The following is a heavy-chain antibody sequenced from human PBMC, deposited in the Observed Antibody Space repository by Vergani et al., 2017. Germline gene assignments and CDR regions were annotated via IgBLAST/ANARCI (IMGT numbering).Heavy chain of an antibody. V-gene: IGHV3-15*01. Sequence: EVQLVESGGGLVQPGRSLRLSCAASGFTFSNAWMSWVRQAPGKGLEWVGRIKSKTDGGTTDYAAPVKGRFTISRDDSKNTLYLQMNSLKTEDTAVYYCTTGGGRFLEWLLYGFSGYWGQGTLVTVSS. CDR2: IKSKTDGGTT. D-gene: IGHD3-3*01. J-gene: IGHJ4*02. CDR3: TTGGGRFLEWLLYGFSGY. CDR1: GFTFSNAW.